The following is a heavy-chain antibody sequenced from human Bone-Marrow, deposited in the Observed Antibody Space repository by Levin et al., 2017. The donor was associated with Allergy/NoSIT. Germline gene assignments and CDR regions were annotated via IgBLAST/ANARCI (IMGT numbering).Heavy chain of an antibody. CDR3: ARYNCSGGGCFTLSGYID. D-gene: IGHD2-15*01. J-gene: IGHJ4*02. V-gene: IGHV3-49*03. CDR1: GFTFGDYP. Sequence: TGESLKISCIGSGFTFGDYPMSWFRQAPGKGLEWVGSLRNRANGGTTQYAASVKGRFIISRDDFRSIAYLQMNSVQTDDTAVYFCARYNCSGGGCFTLSGYIDWGQGTLVNVAS. CDR2: LRNRANGGTT.